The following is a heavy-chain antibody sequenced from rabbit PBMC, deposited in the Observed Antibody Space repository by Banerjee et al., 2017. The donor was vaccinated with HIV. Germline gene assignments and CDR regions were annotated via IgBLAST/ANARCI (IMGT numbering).Heavy chain of an antibody. V-gene: IGHV1S40*01. J-gene: IGHJ4*01. CDR3: ARENTGNGDFGL. CDR1: GFTISSNYW. CDR2: IYADSSGNT. D-gene: IGHD7-1*01. Sequence: QSLEESGGDLVKPGASLTLTCTASGFTISSNYWICWVRQAPGKGLEWIACIYADSSGNTYYASWAKGRFTISKTSSTTVTLQMTSLTAADTANYLCARENTGNGDFGLWGPGTLVTVS.